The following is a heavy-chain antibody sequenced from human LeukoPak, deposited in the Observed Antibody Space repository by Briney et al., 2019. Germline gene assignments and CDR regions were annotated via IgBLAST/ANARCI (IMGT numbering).Heavy chain of an antibody. D-gene: IGHD3-22*01. CDR2: IKQDGSEK. CDR3: AKHPDSSGSY. Sequence: PGGSLRLSCAASGFTFSSYWMSWVRQAPGKGLGWVANIKQDGSEKYYVDSVKGRFTISRDNAKNSLYLQMNTLRAENAAVYYCAKHPDSSGSYWGQGTLVTVYS. J-gene: IGHJ1*01. V-gene: IGHV3-7*01. CDR1: GFTFSSYW.